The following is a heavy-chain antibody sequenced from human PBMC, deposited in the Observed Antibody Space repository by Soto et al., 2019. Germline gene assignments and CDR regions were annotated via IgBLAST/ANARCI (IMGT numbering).Heavy chain of an antibody. D-gene: IGHD3-16*01. CDR3: TKGWGDY. J-gene: IGHJ4*02. Sequence: EAQVLESGGGLVQPGGSLRLSCLASGFTFSTYLMGWVRQAPGKGLEWVSGISGAGGSTSYADSVKGRFTISRDNSKNTLYLHMNSLRAEDTAVYYCTKGWGDYWGQGTLVTVSS. V-gene: IGHV3-23*01. CDR2: ISGAGGST. CDR1: GFTFSTYL.